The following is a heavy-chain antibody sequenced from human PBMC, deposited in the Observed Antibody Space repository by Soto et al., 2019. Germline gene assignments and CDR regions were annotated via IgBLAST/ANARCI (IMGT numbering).Heavy chain of an antibody. CDR1: GGTFSSYT. D-gene: IGHD5-12*01. V-gene: IGHV1-69*12. Sequence: QVQLVQSGAEVKKPGSSVTVSCKASGGTFSSYTISWVRQAPGQGLEWMGGIIPIFGTANYAQKFQGRGTITGDESTSTAYMELSSLRSEDTAVYYCARGNHRWLQLWYFDLWGRGTLVTVSS. CDR2: IIPIFGTA. CDR3: ARGNHRWLQLWYFDL. J-gene: IGHJ2*01.